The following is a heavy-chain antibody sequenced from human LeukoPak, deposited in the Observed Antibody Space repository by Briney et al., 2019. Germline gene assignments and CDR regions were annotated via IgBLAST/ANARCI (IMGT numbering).Heavy chain of an antibody. J-gene: IGHJ4*02. Sequence: ASVKVSCKASGYTFTDYYLYWVRQAPGQGLEWMGWINPNSGGTNYAQKFQGRVTMTRDTSISTAYMELSRLRSDDTAAYYCARDGTSVMVDFDYWGQGTLVTVSS. CDR1: GYTFTDYY. D-gene: IGHD5-18*01. CDR2: INPNSGGT. V-gene: IGHV1-2*02. CDR3: ARDGTSVMVDFDY.